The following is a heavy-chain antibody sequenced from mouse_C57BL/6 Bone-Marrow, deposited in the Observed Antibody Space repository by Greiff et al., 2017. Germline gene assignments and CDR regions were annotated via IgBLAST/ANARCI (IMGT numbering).Heavy chain of an antibody. V-gene: IGHV1-59*01. Sequence: VQLQQPGAELVRPGTSVKLSCKASGYTFTSYWMHWVKQRPGQGLEWIGVIDPSDSYTNYNQKFKGKATLTVDTYSSTAYMQLSSLTSEDSAVYYCARGGDGFAYWGQGTLVTVSA. J-gene: IGHJ3*01. CDR1: GYTFTSYW. CDR3: ARGGDGFAY. D-gene: IGHD3-3*01. CDR2: IDPSDSYT.